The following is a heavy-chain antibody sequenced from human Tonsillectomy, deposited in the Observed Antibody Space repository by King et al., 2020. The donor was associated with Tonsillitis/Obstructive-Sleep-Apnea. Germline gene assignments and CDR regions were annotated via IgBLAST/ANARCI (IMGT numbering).Heavy chain of an antibody. CDR3: AKERATMYFDY. V-gene: IGHV3-43*01. CDR1: GFTFDAYT. D-gene: IGHD5-12*01. Sequence: VQLVESGGVVVQPGGSLRLSCAASGFTFDAYTMHWVRQAPGKGLEVVFLISWDSINTYYADSVKGRFTISRDNSKNSLYLQMNSLRTEDTALYYCAKERATMYFDYWGQGTLLTVSS. CDR2: ISWDSINT. J-gene: IGHJ4*02.